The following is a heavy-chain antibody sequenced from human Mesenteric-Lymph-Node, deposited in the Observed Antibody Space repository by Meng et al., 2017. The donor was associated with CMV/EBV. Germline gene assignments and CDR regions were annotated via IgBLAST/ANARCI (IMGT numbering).Heavy chain of an antibody. Sequence: SETLSLTCTVSGASLTIDNYFWGWIRQAPGKGLEWIGTIHHTGPTYYNPSFLNRVTISMDKSKSQFSLKLTSVTAADTAVYYCARASGYPGYWGQGTLVTVSS. CDR3: ARASGYPGY. CDR1: GASLTIDNYF. CDR2: IHHTGPT. D-gene: IGHD3-22*01. V-gene: IGHV4-39*07. J-gene: IGHJ4*02.